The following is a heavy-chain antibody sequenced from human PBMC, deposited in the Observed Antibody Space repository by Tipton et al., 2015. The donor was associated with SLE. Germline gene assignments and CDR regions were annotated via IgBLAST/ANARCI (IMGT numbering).Heavy chain of an antibody. CDR3: ARDRRHGVYDYVWGSYPDAFDI. CDR1: GGSISSSSYF. V-gene: IGHV4-30-4*08. D-gene: IGHD3-16*02. CDR2: IYYSGST. Sequence: TLSLTCTVSGGSISSSSYFWGWIRQPPGKGLEWIGYIYYSGSTYYNPSLKSRVTISVDTSKNQFSLKLSSVTAADTAVYYCARDRRHGVYDYVWGSYPDAFDIWGQGTMVTVSS. J-gene: IGHJ3*02.